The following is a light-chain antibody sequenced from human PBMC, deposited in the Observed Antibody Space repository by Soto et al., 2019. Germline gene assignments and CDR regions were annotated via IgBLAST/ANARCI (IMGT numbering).Light chain of an antibody. CDR2: EVS. Sequence: QSVLTQPPSASGSPGQSVTISCTGTSSDVGGYDSVSWFQQHPDKAPKLMIYEVSKRPSGVPDRFSGSKSGNTASLTVSGLQAEDEADYYRSSYAGSDSLVFGGGTKLTVL. V-gene: IGLV2-8*01. CDR3: SSYAGSDSLV. J-gene: IGLJ2*01. CDR1: SSDVGGYDS.